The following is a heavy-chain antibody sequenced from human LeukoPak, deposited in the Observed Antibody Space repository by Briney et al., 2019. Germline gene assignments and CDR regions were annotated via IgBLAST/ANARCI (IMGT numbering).Heavy chain of an antibody. D-gene: IGHD4-23*01. CDR2: ISRTSAYI. Sequence: GGSLRLSCAASGFTFSSYAMKWVRQAPGKGLEWVSAISRTSAYIYYSDSVKGRFTISRDNAKNSLYLQMNSLRAEDTAVYYCARDRGYSTFDYWGQGTLVTVSS. V-gene: IGHV3-21*01. J-gene: IGHJ4*02. CDR1: GFTFSSYA. CDR3: ARDRGYSTFDY.